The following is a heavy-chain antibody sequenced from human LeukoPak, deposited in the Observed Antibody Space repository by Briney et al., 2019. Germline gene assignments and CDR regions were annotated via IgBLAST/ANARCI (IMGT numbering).Heavy chain of an antibody. V-gene: IGHV3-21*01. Sequence: KPGGSLRLSCAASEFSFSTYTMNWVRQAPGKGLQWVASISSSSSYIYFVNSVRGRFTISRDNAKNSLYLQMNSLRAEDTAVYYCAKDSPSRTATTEVPVDYWGQGTLVTVSS. J-gene: IGHJ4*02. CDR2: ISSSSSYI. CDR3: AKDSPSRTATTEVPVDY. CDR1: EFSFSTYT. D-gene: IGHD1/OR15-1a*01.